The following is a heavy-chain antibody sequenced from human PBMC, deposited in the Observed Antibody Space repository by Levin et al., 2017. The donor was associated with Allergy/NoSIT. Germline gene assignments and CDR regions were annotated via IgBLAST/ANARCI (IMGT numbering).Heavy chain of an antibody. CDR2: IFPGDSDT. V-gene: IGHV5-51*01. CDR1: GYSFSNYW. Sequence: GESLKISCKGFGYSFSNYWIAWVRQMPGKGLEWMGIIFPGDSDTRYSPSFQGQVTISADKSVSTAYLQWSSLKASDTAMYYCARLDYFDSSDHYGKADYWGQGTRVTVSS. CDR3: ARLDYFDSSDHYGKADY. J-gene: IGHJ4*02. D-gene: IGHD3-22*01.